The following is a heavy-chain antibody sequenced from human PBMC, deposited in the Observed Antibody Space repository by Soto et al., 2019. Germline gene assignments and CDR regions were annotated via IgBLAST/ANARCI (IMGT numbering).Heavy chain of an antibody. CDR3: ARGKEWEQPSNHYYFDY. Sequence: QVQLVQSGAEVKTPGSSVRVSCKTAGRTFLISAIAWVRQAPGQGLEWMGGIIPILGTIHIAQNFQGRVNVTADRSTSTAYMDLYSLRSEDTATYFCARGKEWEQPSNHYYFDYWGQGSQVIVSS. J-gene: IGHJ4*02. D-gene: IGHD1-26*01. CDR2: IIPILGTI. CDR1: GRTFLISA. V-gene: IGHV1-69*06.